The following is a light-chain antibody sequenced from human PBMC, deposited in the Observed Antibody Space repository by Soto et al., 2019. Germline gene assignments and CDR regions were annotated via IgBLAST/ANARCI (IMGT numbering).Light chain of an antibody. CDR1: QSLSGW. V-gene: IGKV1-5*01. J-gene: IGKJ1*01. CDR2: DAS. CDR3: QQYNSYPWT. Sequence: DIQVTQSPATLAASVGDRVTITCRASQSLSGWLAWYQQKPGKAPKLLIYDASSLESGVPSRFSGSGSGTEFALTISSLQPDDFATYYCQQYNSYPWTFGQGTKVDIK.